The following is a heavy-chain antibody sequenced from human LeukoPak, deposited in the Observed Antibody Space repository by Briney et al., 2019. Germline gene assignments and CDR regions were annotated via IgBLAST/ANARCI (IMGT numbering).Heavy chain of an antibody. CDR2: ISGSGGST. CDR1: GFTFSSYA. CDR3: AKPAYCGGDCYPLPDY. V-gene: IGHV3-23*01. J-gene: IGHJ4*02. D-gene: IGHD2-21*02. Sequence: PGGSLRLSCAASGFTFSSYAMSWVRQAPGKGLEWVSAISGSGGSTYYADSVKGRFTISRDNSKNTLYLQMNSLRAEDTAVYYCAKPAYCGGDCYPLPDYWGQGTLVTVSS.